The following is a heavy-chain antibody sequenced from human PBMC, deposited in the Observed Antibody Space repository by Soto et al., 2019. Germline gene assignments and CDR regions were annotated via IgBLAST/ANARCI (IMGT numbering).Heavy chain of an antibody. CDR3: ARGAYGGVYSGYARYWYFDL. CDR1: GFTFSSYS. D-gene: IGHD5-12*01. CDR2: ISSSSSYI. V-gene: IGHV3-21*01. Sequence: GGSLRLSCAASGFTFSSYSMNWVRQAPGKGLEWVSSISSSSSYIYDADSVKGRFTISRDNAKNSRYLQVHSLRAEDRLVYSWARGAYGGVYSGYARYWYFDLWGCGSLVTVSS. J-gene: IGHJ2*01.